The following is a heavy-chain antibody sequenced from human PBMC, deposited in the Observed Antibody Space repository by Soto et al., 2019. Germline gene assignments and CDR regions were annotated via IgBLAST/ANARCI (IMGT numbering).Heavy chain of an antibody. J-gene: IGHJ6*02. CDR3: ARRNYFYAMDV. CDR2: INHRGST. V-gene: IGHV4-34*01. CDR1: GASFSDYY. Sequence: PSETLSLTCAVYGASFSDYYWSWIRQPPGKGLEWIGEINHRGSTNYNPSLKSRVIISVDTSRNQLSLELRSVTAADTAVYYCARRNYFYAMDVWGQGTTATVSS.